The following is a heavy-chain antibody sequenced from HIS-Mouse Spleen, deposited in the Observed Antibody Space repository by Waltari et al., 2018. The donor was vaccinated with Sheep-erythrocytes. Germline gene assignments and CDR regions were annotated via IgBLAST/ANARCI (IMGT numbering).Heavy chain of an antibody. CDR3: ARDSNWNYAFDI. D-gene: IGHD1-7*01. CDR2: IYSVGST. J-gene: IGHJ3*02. V-gene: IGHV3-66*01. CDR1: GFTVSSNY. Sequence: EVQLVESGGGLVQPGGSLRLSCAASGFTVSSNYMSWVRQAPGKGLGWVSVIYSVGSTYYADSVKGRFTISRDNSKNTLYLQMNSLRAEDTAVYYCARDSNWNYAFDIWGQGTMVTVSS.